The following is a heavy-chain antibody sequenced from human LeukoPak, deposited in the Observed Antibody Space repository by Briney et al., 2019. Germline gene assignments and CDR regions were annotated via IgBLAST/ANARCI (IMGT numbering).Heavy chain of an antibody. CDR2: ISGDGGST. J-gene: IGHJ4*02. D-gene: IGHD1-26*01. V-gene: IGHV3-43*02. CDR3: AKVQARGADFDY. Sequence: GGSLRLSCAASGFTFYGYAMHWLRQAPGKSLEWVSLISGDGGSTYYADSVKGRFTISRDSSKNSLYLQMNSLRTEDTALYYCAKVQARGADFDYWGQGTLVTVSS. CDR1: GFTFYGYA.